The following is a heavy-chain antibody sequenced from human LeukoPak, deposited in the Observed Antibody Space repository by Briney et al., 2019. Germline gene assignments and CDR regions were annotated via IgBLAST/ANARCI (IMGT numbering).Heavy chain of an antibody. J-gene: IGHJ4*02. V-gene: IGHV4-61*02. CDR2: IYTSGST. CDR3: ARDRGYSGWYESLFDY. Sequence: PSQTLSLTCTVSGGSISSGSYYWSWIRQPAGKGLEWIGRIYTSGSTNYNPSLKSRVTISVDTSKNQFSLKLSSVTAADTDVYYCARDRGYSGWYESLFDYWGQGTLVTVSS. CDR1: GGSISSGSYY. D-gene: IGHD6-19*01.